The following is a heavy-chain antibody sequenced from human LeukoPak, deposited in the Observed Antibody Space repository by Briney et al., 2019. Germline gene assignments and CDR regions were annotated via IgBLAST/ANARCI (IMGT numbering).Heavy chain of an antibody. D-gene: IGHD1-26*01. CDR2: ICYSGST. CDR1: GVSISSYY. J-gene: IGHJ4*02. CDR3: ARRGIVGAIDY. V-gene: IGHV4-59*08. Sequence: SETLSLTCTVSGVSISSYYWSWIRQPPGKGLEWIWYICYSGSTNYNPSLKSRVTISVDTSKNQFTLKLSSVTAADTAVYYCARRGIVGAIDYWGQGTLVTVSS.